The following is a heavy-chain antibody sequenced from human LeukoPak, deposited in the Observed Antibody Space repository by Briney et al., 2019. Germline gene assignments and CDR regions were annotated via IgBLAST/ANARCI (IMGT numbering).Heavy chain of an antibody. CDR2: IIPILGIA. V-gene: IGHV1-69*04. CDR1: GYTLTSYY. J-gene: IGHJ6*02. CDR3: ARVEWEDTAMTKDYYYYGMDV. Sequence: ASVKVSCKASGYTLTSYYMHWVRQAPGQGLEWMGRIIPILGIANYAQKFQGRVTITADKPTSTAYMELSSLRSEDTAVYYCARVEWEDTAMTKDYYYYGMDVWGQGTTVTVSS. D-gene: IGHD5-18*01.